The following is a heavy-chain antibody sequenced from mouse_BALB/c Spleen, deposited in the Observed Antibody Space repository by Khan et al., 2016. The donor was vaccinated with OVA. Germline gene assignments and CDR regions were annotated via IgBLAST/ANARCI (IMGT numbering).Heavy chain of an antibody. CDR1: GFNIKDTY. J-gene: IGHJ3*01. Sequence: VQLQQSGAELVKPGASVKLSCTGSGFNIKDTYMHWVKQRPEQGLEWIGMIDPANGNTKYDPKFQGKATITADTSSNTAYLQLSSLTSEDTAVYYCAGDYVYEAWFAYWGQGTLVTVSA. CDR2: IDPANGNT. V-gene: IGHV14-3*02. D-gene: IGHD2-2*01. CDR3: AGDYVYEAWFAY.